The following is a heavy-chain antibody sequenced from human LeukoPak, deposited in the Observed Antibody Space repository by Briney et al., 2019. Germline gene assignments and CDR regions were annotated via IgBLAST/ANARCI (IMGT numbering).Heavy chain of an antibody. V-gene: IGHV1-69*13. J-gene: IGHJ4*02. Sequence: SGEVSGKASGGTFTSYAISWWRQAAGHGLEWMGGIIPNVGTENYAQKFQGKVTITADESPSTAYMELSSLRSEDTAVYYCARVSGYQNPYYWCQGTRVTVSA. D-gene: IGHD1-14*01. CDR3: ARVSGYQNPYY. CDR2: IIPNVGTE. CDR1: GGTFTSYA.